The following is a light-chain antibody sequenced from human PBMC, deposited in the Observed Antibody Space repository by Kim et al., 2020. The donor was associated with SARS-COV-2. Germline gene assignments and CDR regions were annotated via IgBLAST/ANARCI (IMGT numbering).Light chain of an antibody. J-gene: IGLJ2*01. Sequence: RSTSRGGSLRSNYSAWYQQKPGQAPALVIYYKNNRPPGVPDRFSGSSAGKTTSFTITGAQAEDEDDYYYNSRQSSSNNLVFGGGTQLTVL. CDR2: YKN. V-gene: IGLV3-19*01. CDR1: SLRSNY. CDR3: NSRQSSSNNLV.